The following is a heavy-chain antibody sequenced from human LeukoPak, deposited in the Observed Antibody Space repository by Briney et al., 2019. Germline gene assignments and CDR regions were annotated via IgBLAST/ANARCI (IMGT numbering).Heavy chain of an antibody. CDR1: GFNFSSYS. J-gene: IGHJ1*01. D-gene: IGHD6-13*01. Sequence: GSLRLLRGAPGFNFSSYSLEWVRPAPGEGLEVVSAISGSGGSTYYADSVKGRFTISRDNSKNTLYLQMNSLRAEDTAVYYCAKDLAAAGTVGYFQHWGQGTLVTVSS. CDR3: AKDLAAAGTVGYFQH. V-gene: IGHV3-23*01. CDR2: ISGSGGST.